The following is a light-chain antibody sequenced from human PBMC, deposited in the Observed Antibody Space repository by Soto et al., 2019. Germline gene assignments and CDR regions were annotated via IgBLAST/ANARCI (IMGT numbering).Light chain of an antibody. V-gene: IGKV2-28*01. CDR3: MQALQQWT. J-gene: IGKJ1*01. CDR1: QSLLHSNGYNY. Sequence: DIVMPQSPLSLPVTPGEPASISCRSSQSLLHSNGYNYLDWYLQKPGQSPQLLIYLGSNRASGVPDRFSGSGSGTDFTLKISRVEAEDVGVYYCMQALQQWTFGQGTKVEIK. CDR2: LGS.